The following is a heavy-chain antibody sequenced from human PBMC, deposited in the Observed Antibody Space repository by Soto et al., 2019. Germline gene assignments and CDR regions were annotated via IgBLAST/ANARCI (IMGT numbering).Heavy chain of an antibody. CDR2: ISRSGSTI. Sequence: PGGSLRLSCAASGFTFSSYSMNWVRQAPGKGLEWLSYISRSGSTIYYADSVKGRFTISRDNAQNSLYLQMNSLRAEDTAVYYCASRGYCSGGSCYGYYYGMDVWGQGTTVTVSS. CDR1: GFTFSSYS. V-gene: IGHV3-48*01. J-gene: IGHJ6*02. CDR3: ASRGYCSGGSCYGYYYGMDV. D-gene: IGHD2-15*01.